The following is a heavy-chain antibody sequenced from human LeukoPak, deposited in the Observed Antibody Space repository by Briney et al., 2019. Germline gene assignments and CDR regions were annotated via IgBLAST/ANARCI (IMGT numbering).Heavy chain of an antibody. V-gene: IGHV4-31*03. CDR2: IYYSGST. J-gene: IGHJ3*02. D-gene: IGHD2-15*01. Sequence: TSQTLSLTCTVSGGSISSGGYYWSWIRQHPGKGLEWIGYIYYSGSTNYNPSLKSRVTMSVDTSKNQFSLKLSSVTAADTAVYYCARVFIVVGAFDIWGQGTMVTVSS. CDR3: ARVFIVVGAFDI. CDR1: GGSISSGGYY.